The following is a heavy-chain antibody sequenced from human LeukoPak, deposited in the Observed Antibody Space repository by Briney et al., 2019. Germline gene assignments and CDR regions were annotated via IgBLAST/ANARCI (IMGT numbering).Heavy chain of an antibody. CDR3: ARGDSSGWSYFDY. D-gene: IGHD6-19*01. CDR1: GFTFSSYD. CDR2: ISSSGSNI. J-gene: IGHJ4*02. V-gene: IGHV3-48*03. Sequence: PGGSLRLSCAASGFTFSSYDMNWVRQAPGKGLELISHISSSGSNIYYADSVKGGFTISRDNAKNSLYLQLNRLSAEDTAVYYCARGDSSGWSYFDYWGQGTLVTVSS.